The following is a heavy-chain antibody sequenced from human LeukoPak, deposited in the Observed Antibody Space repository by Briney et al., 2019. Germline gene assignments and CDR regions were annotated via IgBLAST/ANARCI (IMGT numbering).Heavy chain of an antibody. Sequence: GGSLRLSCAASGFTFSSYWMHWVRQAPGKGLVWVSRISSDGSSTTYADSVKGRFTISRDNAKNTLYLQMNSLRAEDTAVYYCAKSRSSRTYNRFDPWGQGTLVTVSS. D-gene: IGHD6-13*01. CDR3: AKSRSSRTYNRFDP. CDR2: ISSDGSST. V-gene: IGHV3-74*01. J-gene: IGHJ5*02. CDR1: GFTFSSYW.